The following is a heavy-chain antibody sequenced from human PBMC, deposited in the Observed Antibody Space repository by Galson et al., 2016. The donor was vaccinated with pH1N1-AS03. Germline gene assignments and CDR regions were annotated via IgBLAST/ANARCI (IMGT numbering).Heavy chain of an antibody. CDR1: GYTFTSHF. D-gene: IGHD3-16*01. CDR3: AREHGDLTVGEVYNWCDP. CDR2: INPHSGGT. V-gene: IGHV1-2*06. Sequence: SVKVSCKASGYTFTSHFIHWVRQAPGQGLEWMGRINPHSGGTHYAQNFQGRVTMTGDTSISTVYMDLTRLRPDGTAGYYCAREHGDLTVGEVYNWCDPRGQGTQVTVSS. J-gene: IGHJ5*02.